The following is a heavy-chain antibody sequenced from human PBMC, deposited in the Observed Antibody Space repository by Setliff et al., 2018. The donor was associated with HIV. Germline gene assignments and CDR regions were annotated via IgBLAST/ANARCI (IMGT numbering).Heavy chain of an antibody. V-gene: IGHV1-2*02. CDR3: ARGWAAYDSTGMTPY. CDR1: GYTFTDYY. Sequence: ASVKVSCKASGYTFTDYYIHWVRQAPGQGLEWMGWIYPNTGGTNYGQRFQGRVTMTRDTSINTAYMELSRLRSDDTAVYYCARGWAAYDSTGMTPYWGQGTQVTVSS. CDR2: IYPNTGGT. D-gene: IGHD3-22*01. J-gene: IGHJ4*02.